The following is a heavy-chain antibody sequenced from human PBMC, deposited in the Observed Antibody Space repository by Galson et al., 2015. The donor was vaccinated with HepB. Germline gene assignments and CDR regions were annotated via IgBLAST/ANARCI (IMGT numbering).Heavy chain of an antibody. CDR2: IYRGTST. CDR3: ARGPRYYYDSSGPGYFDY. CDR1: GFTVSSNY. D-gene: IGHD3-22*01. V-gene: IGHV3-53*04. Sequence: SLRLSCAASGFTVSSNYMSWVRQAPGKGLEWVSIIYRGTSTYYADSVRGRFTISRHNFKSTLYLQMNSLRAEDTAVYYCARGPRYYYDSSGPGYFDYWGQGTLVTVSS. J-gene: IGHJ4*02.